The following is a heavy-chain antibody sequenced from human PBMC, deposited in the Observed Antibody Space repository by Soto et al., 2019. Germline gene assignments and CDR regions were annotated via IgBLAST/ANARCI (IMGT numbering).Heavy chain of an antibody. CDR2: ISYDGSNK. CDR3: AKDFILNFDY. J-gene: IGHJ4*02. V-gene: IGHV3-30-3*01. Sequence: GGSLRLSCAASGFTFSSYAMHWVRQAPGKGLEWVAVISYDGSNKYYADSVKGRFTISRDNSKNTLYLQMNSLRAEDTAVYYCAKDFILNFDYWGQGTLVTVSS. CDR1: GFTFSSYA.